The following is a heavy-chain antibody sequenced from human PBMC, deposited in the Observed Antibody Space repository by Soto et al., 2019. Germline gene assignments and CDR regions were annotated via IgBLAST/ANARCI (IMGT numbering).Heavy chain of an antibody. CDR3: VKRGPRDIHYFEF. Sequence: PGGSLRLSCAASGFTFSSYAMTWVRQTPGEGLEWVSTIGTGGYTYYTESVKGRFTISRDISKNTLYLQMNSLRAEDTAVYYCVKRGPRDIHYFEFWAQGTPVTVSS. CDR1: GFTFSSYA. CDR2: IGTGGYT. V-gene: IGHV3-23*01. J-gene: IGHJ4*02.